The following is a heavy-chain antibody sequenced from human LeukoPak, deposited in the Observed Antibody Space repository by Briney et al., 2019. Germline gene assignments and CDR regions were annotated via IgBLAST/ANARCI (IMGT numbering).Heavy chain of an antibody. D-gene: IGHD5-24*01. V-gene: IGHV3-23*01. CDR2: ISGSGGST. J-gene: IGHJ4*02. Sequence: GRSLRLSCAAAGFTFSSYAMSWVRHAPGKGLEWVSAISGSGGSTKYADSVKGRFTISRDNAKTSLYLPMNRLRAEDTAVYYCAREGGGYNNRGFDYWGQGTPVTVSS. CDR3: AREGGGYNNRGFDY. CDR1: GFTFSSYA.